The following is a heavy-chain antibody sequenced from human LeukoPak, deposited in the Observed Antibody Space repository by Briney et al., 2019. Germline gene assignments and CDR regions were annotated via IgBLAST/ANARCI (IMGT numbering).Heavy chain of an antibody. D-gene: IGHD3-3*01. V-gene: IGHV3-23*01. CDR3: AKDHDFWSGYSDY. J-gene: IGHJ4*02. Sequence: GGSLRLSCAASGFTFSSYAMHWVRQAPGKGLEWVSDISGNGGSTYYADSVKGRFTISRDNSKNTLYLQMNSLRAEDTAVYYCAKDHDFWSGYSDYWGQGTLVTVSS. CDR1: GFTFSSYA. CDR2: ISGNGGST.